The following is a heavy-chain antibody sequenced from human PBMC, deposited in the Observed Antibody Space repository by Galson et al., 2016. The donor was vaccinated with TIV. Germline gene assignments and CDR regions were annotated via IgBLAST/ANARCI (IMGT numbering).Heavy chain of an antibody. CDR1: GGSISSPDYY. CDR3: ATEVKSGSFPEF. D-gene: IGHD1-26*01. Sequence: TLSLTCTVSGGSISSPDYYWSWIRQSAGQELEWIGRIYPSGTTNYNPSLVSRVTISVDRSKNEFSLKLTSVTAADTAVYYCATEVKSGSFPEFWGQGTRVTVSS. J-gene: IGHJ4*02. V-gene: IGHV4-61*02. CDR2: IYPSGTT.